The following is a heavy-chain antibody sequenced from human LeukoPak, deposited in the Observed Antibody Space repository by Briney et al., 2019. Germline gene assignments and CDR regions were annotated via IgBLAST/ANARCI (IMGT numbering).Heavy chain of an antibody. CDR2: INPNSGGT. J-gene: IGHJ4*02. V-gene: IGHV1-2*06. D-gene: IGHD6-19*01. CDR1: GYTFTSYG. Sequence: ASVKVSCKTSGYTFTSYGISWVRQAPGQGLEWMGRINPNSGGTNYAQKFQGRVTMTRDTSISTAYMELSRLRSDDTAVYYCARFFSSAPFDYWGQGTLVTVSS. CDR3: ARFFSSAPFDY.